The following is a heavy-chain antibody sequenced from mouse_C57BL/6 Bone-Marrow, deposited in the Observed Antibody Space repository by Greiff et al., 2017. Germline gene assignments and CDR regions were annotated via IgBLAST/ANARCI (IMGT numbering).Heavy chain of an antibody. Sequence: EVKLMESGAELVRPGASVKLSCTASGFNIKDDYMHWVKQRPEQGLEWIGWIYPENGDTEYASKFQGKATITADTSSNTAYLQLSSLTSEDTAVYYCTTPITTVVAPWYFDVWGTGTTVTVSS. CDR3: TTPITTVVAPWYFDV. D-gene: IGHD1-1*01. J-gene: IGHJ1*03. CDR2: IYPENGDT. CDR1: GFNIKDDY. V-gene: IGHV14-4*01.